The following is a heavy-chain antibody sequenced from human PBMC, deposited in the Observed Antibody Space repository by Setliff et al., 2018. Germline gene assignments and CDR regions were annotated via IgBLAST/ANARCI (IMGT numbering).Heavy chain of an antibody. D-gene: IGHD3-3*01. CDR2: INTNTGNP. Sequence: ASVKVSCKASGYTFTTYAISWMRQAPGQGLEWMGWINTNTGNPSYAQGFTGRFVFSLDTSVSTAYLQISSLKAEDTALYYCARGGDIITIFGVITPDYYYYMDVWGTGTTVTVSS. CDR1: GYTFTTYA. V-gene: IGHV7-4-1*02. J-gene: IGHJ6*03. CDR3: ARGGDIITIFGVITPDYYYYMDV.